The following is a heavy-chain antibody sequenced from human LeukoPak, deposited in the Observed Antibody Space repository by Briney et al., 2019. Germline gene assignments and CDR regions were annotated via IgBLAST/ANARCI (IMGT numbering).Heavy chain of an antibody. Sequence: GGSLRLSCAASGFTFNNHDMHWVRQAPGKGLEWVAGISYDGRNKYYADSVKGRFTISRDNSKDTLNLQMNSLRTEDTAVYYCAKPRDIDSWAFDVWGQGTMVTVS. CDR2: ISYDGRNK. V-gene: IGHV3-30*18. CDR1: GFTFNNHD. D-gene: IGHD2-15*01. J-gene: IGHJ3*01. CDR3: AKPRDIDSWAFDV.